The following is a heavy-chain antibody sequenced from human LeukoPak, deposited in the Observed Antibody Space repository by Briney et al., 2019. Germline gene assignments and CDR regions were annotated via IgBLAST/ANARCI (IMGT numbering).Heavy chain of an antibody. CDR1: GFTFSSYS. D-gene: IGHD2-2*02. CDR2: ISSSSSTI. J-gene: IGHJ4*02. Sequence: PGGSLRLSCAASGFTFSSYSMNWVRQAPGKGLEWVSYISSSSSTIYYADSVKGRFTISRDNAKNSLYLQMNSLRAEDTAVYYCARDLGYCSSTSCYTAQPFDYWGQGTLVTVSS. V-gene: IGHV3-48*01. CDR3: ARDLGYCSSTSCYTAQPFDY.